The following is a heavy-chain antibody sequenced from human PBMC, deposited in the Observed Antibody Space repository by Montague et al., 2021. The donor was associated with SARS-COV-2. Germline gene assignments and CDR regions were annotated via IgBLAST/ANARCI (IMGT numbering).Heavy chain of an antibody. CDR1: GGSISRYF. CDR3: ARVTLGGRDGRTRQYEGLDS. Sequence: SETLSLTCTVSGGSISRYFWCWIRQTPGKGLEWMGYVHDIESSIXNPSLQSRITILLDTPKNQFSLRLNAVTAADTAVYYCARVTLGGRDGRTRQYEGLDSWGQGILVTVSS. CDR2: VHDIESS. V-gene: IGHV4-59*01. J-gene: IGHJ4*02. D-gene: IGHD3-16*01.